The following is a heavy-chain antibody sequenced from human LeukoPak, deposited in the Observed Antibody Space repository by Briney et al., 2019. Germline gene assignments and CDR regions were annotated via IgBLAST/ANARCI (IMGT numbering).Heavy chain of an antibody. V-gene: IGHV4-34*01. CDR3: ARGETSRCSSTSCYRGSDY. D-gene: IGHD2-2*02. CDR2: INHSGST. J-gene: IGHJ4*02. CDR1: GGSFSGYY. Sequence: PSETLPLTCAVYGGSFSGYYWSWIRQPPGKGLEWIGEINHSGSTNYNPSLKSRVTISVDTSKNQFSLKLSSVTAADTAVYYCARGETSRCSSTSCYRGSDYWGQGTLVTVSS.